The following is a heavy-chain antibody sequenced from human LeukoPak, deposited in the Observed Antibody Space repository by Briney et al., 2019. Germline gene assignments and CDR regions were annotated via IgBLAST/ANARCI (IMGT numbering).Heavy chain of an antibody. CDR1: GFTFSNAW. CDR2: VKSKSDGGTT. D-gene: IGHD2/OR15-2a*01. V-gene: IGHV3-15*01. J-gene: IGHJ3*02. Sequence: GGSLRPSCTASGFTFSNAWVTWVRQAPGRGLEWVGRVKSKSDGGTTDYAAPVKGRFTISRDDSKNTLYLQMNSLKTEDTAVYYCTTVEYGAFYIWGQGTMVTVSP. CDR3: TTVEYGAFYI.